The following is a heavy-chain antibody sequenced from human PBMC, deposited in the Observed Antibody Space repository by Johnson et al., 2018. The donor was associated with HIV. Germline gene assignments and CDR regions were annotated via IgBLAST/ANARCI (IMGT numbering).Heavy chain of an antibody. Sequence: QMQLVESGGGVVQPGRSLRLSCAASGFTFSSYAMHWVRQAPGKGLEWVAVISYDGSNKYYADSVKGRFTISRDNSKNTLYLQMNSLRAEDTAVYYCARDWGLDSSGGYVDAFDIWGQGTMVTVSS. J-gene: IGHJ3*02. V-gene: IGHV3-30-3*01. CDR3: ARDWGLDSSGGYVDAFDI. CDR1: GFTFSSYA. D-gene: IGHD6-19*01. CDR2: ISYDGSNK.